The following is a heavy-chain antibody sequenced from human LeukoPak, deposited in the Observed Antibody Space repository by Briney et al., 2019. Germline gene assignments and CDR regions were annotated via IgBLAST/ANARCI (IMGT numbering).Heavy chain of an antibody. J-gene: IGHJ4*02. Sequence: GGSLRLSCAASGFTFSSYSMNWVRQAPGKGLEWVSGISWNSGSIGYADSVKGRFTISRDNAKSSLYLQMNSLRAEDTALYYCAKDPTLYGSGTPPDYWGQGTLVTVSS. V-gene: IGHV3-9*01. D-gene: IGHD3-10*01. CDR2: ISWNSGSI. CDR3: AKDPTLYGSGTPPDY. CDR1: GFTFSSYS.